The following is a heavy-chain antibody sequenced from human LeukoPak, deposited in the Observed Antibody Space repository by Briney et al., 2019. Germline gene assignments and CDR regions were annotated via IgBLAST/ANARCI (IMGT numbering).Heavy chain of an antibody. Sequence: SETLSLTCTVSGGSISSYYWSWIRQPPGKGLEWIGYIYYSGSTNYNPPLKSRVTISVDTSKNQFSLKLSSVTAADTAVYYCAREGPSSYYYMDVWGKGTTVTISS. CDR2: IYYSGST. J-gene: IGHJ6*03. V-gene: IGHV4-59*01. D-gene: IGHD6-13*01. CDR3: AREGPSSYYYMDV. CDR1: GGSISSYY.